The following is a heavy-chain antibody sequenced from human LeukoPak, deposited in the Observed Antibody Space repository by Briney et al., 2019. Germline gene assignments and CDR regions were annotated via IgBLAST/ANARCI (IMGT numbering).Heavy chain of an antibody. CDR3: AREISSSWEYYFDY. Sequence: ASVKVSCKASGYTFSNYDINWVRQAPGQGLEWMGWMNPNSGNTGYAQKFQGRVTITRNTSISTAYMELSSLRSEDTAVYYCAREISSSWEYYFDYWGQGTLVTVSS. J-gene: IGHJ4*02. D-gene: IGHD6-13*01. CDR2: MNPNSGNT. V-gene: IGHV1-8*03. CDR1: GYTFSNYD.